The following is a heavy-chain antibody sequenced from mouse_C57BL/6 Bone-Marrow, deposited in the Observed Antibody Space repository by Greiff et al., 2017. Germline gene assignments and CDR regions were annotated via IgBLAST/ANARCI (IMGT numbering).Heavy chain of an antibody. CDR3: ARLNYGSSYAMDY. J-gene: IGHJ4*01. D-gene: IGHD1-1*01. CDR2: IYPRDGST. V-gene: IGHV1-78*01. CDR1: GYTFTDHT. Sequence: QVQLQQSDAELVKPGASVKISCKASGYTFTDHTIHWMKQRPEQGLDWIGYIYPRDGSTKYNEKFKGKATLTADKSSSTAYMQLNSLTSEDSAVYFCARLNYGSSYAMDYWGQGTSVTVSS.